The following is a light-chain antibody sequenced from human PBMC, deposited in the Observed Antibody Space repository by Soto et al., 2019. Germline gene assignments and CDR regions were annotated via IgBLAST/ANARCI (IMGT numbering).Light chain of an antibody. J-gene: IGLJ2*01. CDR2: EGS. V-gene: IGLV2-23*03. Sequence: ALTQPASVSGSPGQSITISCTGTSSDVGSYNLVSWYQQHPGKAPKLMIYEGSKRPSGVSNRFSGSKSGNTASLTISGLQAEDEADYYCCSYAGSSTFVVFGGGTKVTVL. CDR3: CSYAGSSTFVV. CDR1: SSDVGSYNL.